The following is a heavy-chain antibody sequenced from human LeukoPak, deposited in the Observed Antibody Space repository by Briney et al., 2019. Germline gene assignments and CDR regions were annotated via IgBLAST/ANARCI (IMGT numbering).Heavy chain of an antibody. Sequence: QPGGSLRLSCAASGFTFSNYWMTWVRQAPGKGLEWVANIKQDGTEKYYVDSVKGRFTISRDNAENSLYLQMNSLRAEETAVYYCXXXTGXPGGTCYXFXDYWGQXXXVTV. D-gene: IGHD2-15*01. CDR1: GFTFSNYW. V-gene: IGHV3-7*01. CDR3: XXXTGXPGGTCYXFXDY. J-gene: IGHJ4*02. CDR2: IKQDGTEK.